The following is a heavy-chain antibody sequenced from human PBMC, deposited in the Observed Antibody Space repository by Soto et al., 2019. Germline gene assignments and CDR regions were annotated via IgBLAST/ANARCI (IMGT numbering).Heavy chain of an antibody. CDR1: GFTFSSSW. J-gene: IGHJ4*02. Sequence: VQLVESGGGLVQPGGSLRLSCAASGFTFSSSWMHWVRQAPGKGLVWVSRINSGARTTNYADSVKGRFTISRDNAKNTLYMQMDSLTAEDTAVYYCARGPSGWFGYDYWGQGTLVTVS. V-gene: IGHV3-74*01. D-gene: IGHD6-19*01. CDR3: ARGPSGWFGYDY. CDR2: INSGARTT.